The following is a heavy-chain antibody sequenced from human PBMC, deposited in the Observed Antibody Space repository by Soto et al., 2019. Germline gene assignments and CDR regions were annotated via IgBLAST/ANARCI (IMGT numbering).Heavy chain of an antibody. V-gene: IGHV1-46*01. CDR1: GYTFTSYY. CDR3: ARDQDRIRELSSYYYYGMDL. J-gene: IGHJ6*02. D-gene: IGHD1-7*01. Sequence: GASVKVSCKASGYTFTSYYMHWVRQAPGQGLEWMGIINPSGGSTSYAQKFQGRVTMTRDTSTSTVYMELSSLRSEDTAVYYCARDQDRIRELSSYYYYGMDLWGQGTTVTVSS. CDR2: INPSGGST.